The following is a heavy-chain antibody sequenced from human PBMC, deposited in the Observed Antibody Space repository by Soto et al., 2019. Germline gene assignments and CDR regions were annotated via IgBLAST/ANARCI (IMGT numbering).Heavy chain of an antibody. D-gene: IGHD1-20*01. Sequence: GGSLRLSCAASGFTFSGHGIHWVRQAPGKGLEWVAVISYDGSSEYYADSVKGRFSVSRDNSNNMAYLQMSSLRVEDTAMYYCAKQYNLGGLEDYWGQGTLVTVSS. V-gene: IGHV3-30*18. CDR2: ISYDGSSE. CDR1: GFTFSGHG. J-gene: IGHJ4*02. CDR3: AKQYNLGGLEDY.